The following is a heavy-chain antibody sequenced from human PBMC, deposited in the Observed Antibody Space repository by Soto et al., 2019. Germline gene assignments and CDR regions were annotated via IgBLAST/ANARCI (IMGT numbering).Heavy chain of an antibody. Sequence: SETLSLTCTVSGGSINRGRYSWTWIRQPPGAGLEWIGHMYHIGTTYYNPSLKSRVTISVDTSKNQFSLKLSSVTAADTAVYYCARHAPDYSNYFDYWGQGTLVTVSS. CDR1: GGSINRGRYS. CDR2: MYHIGTT. V-gene: IGHV4-30-2*03. CDR3: ARHAPDYSNYFDY. J-gene: IGHJ4*02. D-gene: IGHD4-4*01.